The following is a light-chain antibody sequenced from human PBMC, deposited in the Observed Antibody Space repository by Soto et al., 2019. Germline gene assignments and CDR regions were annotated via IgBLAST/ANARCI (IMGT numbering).Light chain of an antibody. Sequence: EVVLTQSPGTLSLSPGERATLSCRASQSVSSSNLVWYQHKPGLPPRLIVYSASSRATGIPDRFSGSGSGTDFTLTISRLEPEDFAVYYCQQHGGSPPVTFGGGTKVEIK. CDR3: QQHGGSPPVT. V-gene: IGKV3-20*01. CDR1: QSVSSSN. J-gene: IGKJ4*01. CDR2: SAS.